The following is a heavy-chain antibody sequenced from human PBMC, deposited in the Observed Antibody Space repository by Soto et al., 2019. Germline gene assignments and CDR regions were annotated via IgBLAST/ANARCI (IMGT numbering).Heavy chain of an antibody. V-gene: IGHV3-30*18. J-gene: IGHJ4*01. D-gene: IGHD2-15*01. CDR3: AKLVIGYCSGNTCDDY. CDR1: GFTFSYG. Sequence: VQLLESGGGLIQPGGSLRLSCAASGFTFSYGIHWLRQAPGKGLEWVAYITYDLSNKFYGVSVKGPFTISRDNSNNTQFLHMNSLRAEDTAVYYCAKLVIGYCSGNTCDDYWGHGTLVAVSS. CDR2: ITYDLSNK.